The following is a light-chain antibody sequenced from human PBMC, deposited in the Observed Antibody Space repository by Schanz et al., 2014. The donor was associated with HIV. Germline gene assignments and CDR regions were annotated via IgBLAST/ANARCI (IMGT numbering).Light chain of an antibody. J-gene: IGLJ1*01. CDR3: SSYTSSSTRV. V-gene: IGLV2-14*03. CDR2: DVT. Sequence: QSALTQPASVSGSPGQSITISCTGTSSDVGADNSVSWYQQHPGRAPRLLVYDVTYRPSGVSNRFSGSKSGNTASLTISGLQAEDEADYYCSSYTSSSTRVFGTGTKLTVL. CDR1: SSDVGADNS.